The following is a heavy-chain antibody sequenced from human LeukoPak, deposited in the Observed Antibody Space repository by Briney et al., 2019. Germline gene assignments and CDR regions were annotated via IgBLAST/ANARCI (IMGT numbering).Heavy chain of an antibody. CDR1: GSTFSSYW. J-gene: IGHJ4*02. CDR3: VRVDTSGYYYELSFDY. CDR2: TKKDGSEK. V-gene: IGHV3-7*01. D-gene: IGHD3-22*01. Sequence: GRSRRLSCAASGSTFSSYWMSWVRQAPGEGLEWVATTKKDGSEKEYVDSVKGRFTISRDNAKNSLYLQMNSLRVEDTAVYYCVRVDTSGYYYELSFDYWGQGTLVTVSS.